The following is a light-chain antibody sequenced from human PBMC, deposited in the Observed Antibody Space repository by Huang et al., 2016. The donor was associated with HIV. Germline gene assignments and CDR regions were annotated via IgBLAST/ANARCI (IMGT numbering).Light chain of an antibody. Sequence: EIVLTQSPATLSLSPGERATLSCRASQSVSSDLAWYQQKPGQAPRLLSYDASNRATGIPARFSGSGSGTDFTLTISSLEPEDFAVYYCQQRSNWRTFGQGTRLEIK. CDR2: DAS. CDR1: QSVSSD. V-gene: IGKV3-11*01. CDR3: QQRSNWRT. J-gene: IGKJ5*01.